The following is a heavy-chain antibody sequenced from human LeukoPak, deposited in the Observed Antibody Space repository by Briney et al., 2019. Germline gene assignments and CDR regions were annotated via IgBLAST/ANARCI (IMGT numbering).Heavy chain of an antibody. Sequence: KPSETLSLTCSFSGGPISNYYWSWVRQPPGKGLEWIGYIYYSGSTDYNPSLKSRVTISIDTSKNHFSLRLSSVTAADTASYYCARGYAYGPNYYFDYWGQGTLVTVSS. D-gene: IGHD5-18*01. CDR3: ARGYAYGPNYYFDY. V-gene: IGHV4-59*01. CDR1: GGPISNYY. J-gene: IGHJ4*02. CDR2: IYYSGST.